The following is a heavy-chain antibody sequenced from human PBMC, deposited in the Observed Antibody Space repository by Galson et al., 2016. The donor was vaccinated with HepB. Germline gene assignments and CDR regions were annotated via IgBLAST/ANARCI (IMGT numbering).Heavy chain of an antibody. Sequence: SLRLSCAASGFTFTNFGMHWVRQAPGKGLEWVAVIWYDASNEYYADSLEGRFTISRDNSKNTLYLQMNSLRAEDTAIYYCARDMYFYGSGSLRTYAMGVWGQGTTVTVSS. J-gene: IGHJ6*02. D-gene: IGHD3-10*01. CDR2: IWYDASNE. V-gene: IGHV3-33*01. CDR1: GFTFTNFG. CDR3: ARDMYFYGSGSLRTYAMGV.